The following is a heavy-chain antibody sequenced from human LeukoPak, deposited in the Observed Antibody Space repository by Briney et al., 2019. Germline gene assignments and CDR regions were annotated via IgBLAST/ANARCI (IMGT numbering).Heavy chain of an antibody. V-gene: IGHV5-51*01. D-gene: IGHD4-23*01. CDR3: ARHIRFYGGMNDAFDI. Sequence: GESLKISCKGSGYSFTSYWIGWVRQMPGKGLEWMGIIYPGDSDTRYSPSFQGQVTISADKSISTAYLQWSSLKASDTAMYYCARHIRFYGGMNDAFDIWGQGTMVTVSS. J-gene: IGHJ3*02. CDR2: IYPGDSDT. CDR1: GYSFTSYW.